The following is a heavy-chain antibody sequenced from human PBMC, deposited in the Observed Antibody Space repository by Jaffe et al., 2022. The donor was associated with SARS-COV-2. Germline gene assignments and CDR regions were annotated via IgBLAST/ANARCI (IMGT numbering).Heavy chain of an antibody. CDR1: GFTLSGSA. D-gene: IGHD6-19*01. J-gene: IGHJ4*02. CDR2: IRSKANGYAT. Sequence: EEQLVESGGGLVQPGGSLKLSCAASGFTLSGSAIHWVRQASGKGLEWVGRIRSKANGYATAYAASVRGRFTVSTDDSKNTAYLQMNSLKTEDTAVYYCTRQHESSDYAISGGGQGTLVTVSS. CDR3: TRQHESSDYAISG. V-gene: IGHV3-73*02.